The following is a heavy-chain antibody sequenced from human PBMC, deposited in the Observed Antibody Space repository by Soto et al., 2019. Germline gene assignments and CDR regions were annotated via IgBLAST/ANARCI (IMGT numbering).Heavy chain of an antibody. CDR1: GFTFSTFS. Sequence: EVQLVESGGGSVQPGGSLRLSCAASGFTFSTFSMNWVRQAPGRGLEWISYISGGGRPISYADSVKGRFTISRDNAKNSLYLQMDSLTDEDTAVYYCARDLCWAFDSWGHGTLVTVSS. CDR2: ISGGGRPI. J-gene: IGHJ4*01. V-gene: IGHV3-48*02. CDR3: ARDLCWAFDS. D-gene: IGHD2-15*01.